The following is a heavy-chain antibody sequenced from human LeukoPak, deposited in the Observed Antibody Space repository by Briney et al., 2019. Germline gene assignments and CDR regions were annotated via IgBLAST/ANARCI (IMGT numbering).Heavy chain of an antibody. J-gene: IGHJ5*02. D-gene: IGHD6-13*01. CDR1: GDSVSSNSAA. V-gene: IGHV6-1*01. Sequence: SQTLSLTCAISGDSVSSNSAAWNWIRQSPSRGLEWLGRTYYRSKWYNDYAVSVKSRITINPDTSKNQFSLQLNSVTPEDTAVYYCARSPYSSSWYGLSWFDPWGQGTLVTVSS. CDR2: TYYRSKWYN. CDR3: ARSPYSSSWYGLSWFDP.